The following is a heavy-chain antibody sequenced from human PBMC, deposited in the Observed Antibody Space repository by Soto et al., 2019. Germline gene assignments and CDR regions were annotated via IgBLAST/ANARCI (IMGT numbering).Heavy chain of an antibody. CDR3: ARPGYSYGFVRDYGMDV. CDR2: IIPIFGTA. D-gene: IGHD5-18*01. V-gene: IGHV1-69*13. J-gene: IGHJ6*02. CDR1: GGTFSSYA. Sequence: SVKVSCKASGGTFSSYAISWVRQAPGQGLEWMGGIIPIFGTANYAQKFQGRVTITADESTSTAYMELSSLRSEDTAVYYCARPGYSYGFVRDYGMDVWGQGTTVTVSS.